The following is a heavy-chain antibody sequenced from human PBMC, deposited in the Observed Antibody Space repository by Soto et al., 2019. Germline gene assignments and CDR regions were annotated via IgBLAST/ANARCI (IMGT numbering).Heavy chain of an antibody. CDR3: ASGDSVAGTLYYFDY. J-gene: IGHJ4*02. CDR1: GFTFSSYA. D-gene: IGHD6-19*01. V-gene: IGHV3-30-3*01. CDR2: ISYDGSNK. Sequence: SGGGVVQPGRSLRLSCAASGFTFSSYAMHWVRQAPGKGLEWVAVISYDGSNKYYADSVKGRFTISRDNSKNTLYLQMNSLRAEDTAVYYCASGDSVAGTLYYFDYWGQGTLVTVSS.